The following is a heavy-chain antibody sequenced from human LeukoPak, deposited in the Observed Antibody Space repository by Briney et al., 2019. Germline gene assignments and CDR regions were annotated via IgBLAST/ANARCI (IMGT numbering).Heavy chain of an antibody. D-gene: IGHD1-26*01. CDR1: GGSISSGGYS. V-gene: IGHV4-30-2*01. J-gene: IGHJ4*02. CDR3: ARGPLPYSGGYYFDY. CDR2: IYHSGST. Sequence: SETLSLTCAVSGGSISSGGYSWSWIRQPPGKGLEWIGYIYHSGSTYYNPSLKSRVTISVDRSKNQFSLKLSSVTAADTAVYYCARGPLPYSGGYYFDYWGQGTLVTVSS.